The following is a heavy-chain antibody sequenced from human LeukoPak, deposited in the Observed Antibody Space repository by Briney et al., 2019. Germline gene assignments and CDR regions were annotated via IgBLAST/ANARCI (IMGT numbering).Heavy chain of an antibody. CDR2: INTNTGNP. V-gene: IGHV7-4-1*02. J-gene: IGHJ6*02. CDR1: GYTFTSYA. D-gene: IGHD3-3*01. Sequence: ASVKVSCKASGYTFTSYAMNWVRQAPGQGLEWMGWINTNTGNPTYAQGSTGRFVFSLDTSVSTAYLQISSLKAEDTAVYYCAREALRFLEWFPPPVDVWGQGATVTVSS. CDR3: AREALRFLEWFPPPVDV.